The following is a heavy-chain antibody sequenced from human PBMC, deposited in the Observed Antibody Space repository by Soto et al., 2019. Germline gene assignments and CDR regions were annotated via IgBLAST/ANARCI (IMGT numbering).Heavy chain of an antibody. V-gene: IGHV5-51*01. CDR3: ARKDKSGYFNWFDP. CDR1: GYKFTSSW. D-gene: IGHD3-22*01. J-gene: IGHJ5*02. Sequence: GESLKISCRTSGYKFTSSWIAWVRQMPGKGLEWMGIIFPSDSDTRYSPSFQGQVTISADRSTSTVFLQWASLRASDTAVYFCARKDKSGYFNWFDPWGQGTLVTVSS. CDR2: IFPSDSDT.